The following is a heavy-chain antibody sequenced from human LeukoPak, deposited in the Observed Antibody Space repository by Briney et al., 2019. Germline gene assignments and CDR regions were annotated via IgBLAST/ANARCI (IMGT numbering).Heavy chain of an antibody. CDR2: INHSGRT. CDR3: ARLEIAAGGNRWFDP. D-gene: IGHD6-13*01. Sequence: SETLSLTCAVSGVSLSGYYWGWTRQTPGKGLEWIGEINHSGRTNYNPSLESRVTISADTSKNQFSLNLSAVPAADTAVYYCARLEIAAGGNRWFDPWGQGTLVTVSS. CDR1: GVSLSGYY. J-gene: IGHJ5*02. V-gene: IGHV4-34*01.